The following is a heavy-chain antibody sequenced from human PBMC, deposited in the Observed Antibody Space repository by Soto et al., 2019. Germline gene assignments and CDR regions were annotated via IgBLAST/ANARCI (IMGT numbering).Heavy chain of an antibody. CDR3: VREGMDV. CDR1: GYTFTSYD. CDR2: TNPNSGNT. Sequence: QVQLVQSGAEVKKPGASVKVSCKASGYTFTSYDINWVRQATGQGLEWMGYTNPNSGNTVYAQQFQGRVTMTWDTSITTAYMELSSLRSEDTAVYYCVREGMDVGGQGTTVTVSS. J-gene: IGHJ6*02. V-gene: IGHV1-8*01.